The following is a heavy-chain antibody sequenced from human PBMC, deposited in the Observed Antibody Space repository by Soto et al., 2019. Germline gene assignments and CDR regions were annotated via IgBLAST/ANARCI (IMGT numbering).Heavy chain of an antibody. CDR3: AHILSGSQFNY. V-gene: IGHV1-46*01. CDR2: INPSGGST. Sequence: GSVKVSCKASGYTFTSYYMHWVRQAPGQGLEWMGIINPSGGSTSYAQKFQSRATISVDTSKNQFSLKVNSVIAADTAVYYCAHILSGSQFNYWGQGTPVTVSS. CDR1: GYTFTSYY. D-gene: IGHD3-9*01. J-gene: IGHJ4*02.